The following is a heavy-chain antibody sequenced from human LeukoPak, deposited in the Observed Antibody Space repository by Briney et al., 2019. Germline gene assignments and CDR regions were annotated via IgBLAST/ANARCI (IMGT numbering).Heavy chain of an antibody. V-gene: IGHV1-8*01. CDR3: ARAPTLYDFWSGYYSLDY. Sequence: ASVKVSCRASGNTFSGYDINWVRQATGHGLEWMGWMNPYSGNTGYAQKFQGRVTMTRDTSIKTTYMDLSGLTSDDTAVYYCARAPTLYDFWSGYYSLDYWGQGTLVTVSS. CDR2: MNPYSGNT. J-gene: IGHJ4*02. CDR1: GNTFSGYD. D-gene: IGHD3-3*01.